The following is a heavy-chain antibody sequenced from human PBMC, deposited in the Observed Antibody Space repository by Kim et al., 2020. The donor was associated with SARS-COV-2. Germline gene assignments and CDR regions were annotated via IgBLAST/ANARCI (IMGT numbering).Heavy chain of an antibody. D-gene: IGHD3-3*01. Sequence: SETLSLTCTVSGGSISSSSYYWGWIRQPPGKGLEWIGSIYYSGSTYYNPSLKSRVTISVDTSKNQFSLKLSSVTAADTAVYYCIRGVVMRRDAFDIWGQGTMVTVSS. CDR3: IRGVVMRRDAFDI. J-gene: IGHJ3*02. CDR2: IYYSGST. V-gene: IGHV4-39*01. CDR1: GGSISSSSYY.